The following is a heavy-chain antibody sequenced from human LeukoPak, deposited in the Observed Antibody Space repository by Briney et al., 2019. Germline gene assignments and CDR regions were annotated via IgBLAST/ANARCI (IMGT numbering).Heavy chain of an antibody. Sequence: ASVKVSCKASGYTFTNFYMHWVRQAPGQGLEWMGILNPSGGNTSYAQKFQDRVTMTRDTSTSTVYMELSSLRSEDTAVYYCARDLYCYDSSGYHAYNWFDPWGQGTLVTVSS. CDR3: ARDLYCYDSSGYHAYNWFDP. CDR1: GYTFTNFY. J-gene: IGHJ5*02. D-gene: IGHD3-22*01. V-gene: IGHV1-46*01. CDR2: LNPSGGNT.